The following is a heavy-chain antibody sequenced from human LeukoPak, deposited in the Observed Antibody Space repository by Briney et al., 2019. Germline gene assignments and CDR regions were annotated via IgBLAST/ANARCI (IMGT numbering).Heavy chain of an antibody. V-gene: IGHV1-8*01. D-gene: IGHD3-10*02. Sequence: GASVKVSCKASGYTFTSYDINWVRQATGQGLEWMGWMNPNSGNTGYAQKFQGRVTMTRNTSISTACMELSSLRSEDTAVYYCARLLPSGTFHLYLLMEGWGKGTKVNIPS. CDR3: ARLLPSGTFHLYLLMEG. J-gene: IGHJ6*01. CDR1: GYTFTSYD. CDR2: MNPNSGNT.